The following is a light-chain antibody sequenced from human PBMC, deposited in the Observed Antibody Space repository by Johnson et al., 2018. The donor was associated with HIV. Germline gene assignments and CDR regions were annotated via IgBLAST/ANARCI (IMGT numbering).Light chain of an antibody. CDR2: DNN. V-gene: IGLV1-51*01. CDR3: GTWDSSLSAGL. Sequence: QSVLTQPPSVSAAPGQKVTISCSGSSSNIGNNYVSWYQQLPGTAPKLLIYDNNKRPSGIPDRFSGSKSGTSATLGRTGLQTGDEADYYCGTWDSSLSAGLVGTGTKVTVL. CDR1: SSNIGNNY. J-gene: IGLJ1*01.